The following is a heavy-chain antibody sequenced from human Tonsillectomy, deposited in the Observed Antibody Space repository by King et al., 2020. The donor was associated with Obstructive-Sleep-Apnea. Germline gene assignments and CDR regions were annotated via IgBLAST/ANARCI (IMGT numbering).Heavy chain of an antibody. V-gene: IGHV3-9*01. CDR2: ISWNSYSI. Sequence: VQLVESGGGLVQPGRSLRLSCAASGFTFDDYAMHWVRQAPGKGLEWVSGISWNSYSIDYADSVKGRFTSSRDNAKNSLYLQMNSLRAEDTASYYCARDNHGLDVWGQGTTVTVSS. CDR3: ARDNHGLDV. CDR1: GFTFDDYA. J-gene: IGHJ6*02.